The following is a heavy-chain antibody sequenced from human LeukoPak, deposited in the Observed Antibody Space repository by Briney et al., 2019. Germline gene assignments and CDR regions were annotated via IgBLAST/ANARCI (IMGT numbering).Heavy chain of an antibody. CDR3: ARSISGGERFDYGMDV. V-gene: IGHV5-51*01. D-gene: IGHD3-16*01. CDR2: IYTVDSDT. CDR1: GDSSTSYW. Sequence: ESLKIFCRGSGDSSTSYWIGWVRQIRRKRVEWMGRIYTVDSDTRYNPSFQGQVTISADKSIRTACLQWSSLKAADTAMYYCARSISGGERFDYGMDVWGQGTTVTVSS. J-gene: IGHJ6*02.